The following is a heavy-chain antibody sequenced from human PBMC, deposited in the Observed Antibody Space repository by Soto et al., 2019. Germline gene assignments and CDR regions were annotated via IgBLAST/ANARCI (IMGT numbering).Heavy chain of an antibody. J-gene: IGHJ3*02. V-gene: IGHV4-39*02. CDR2: IYYSGTT. CDR3: AREVRVRGFAFDI. Sequence: SQTLSLTCTVSSASISSSSYTWGWIRQPPGKGLEWIGSIYYSGTTYYNPSLNSRVTVSVDTSKNQFSLKVTSVTAADTAVYYCAREVRVRGFAFDICGQGTMVTVSP. CDR1: SASISSSSYT. D-gene: IGHD3-3*01.